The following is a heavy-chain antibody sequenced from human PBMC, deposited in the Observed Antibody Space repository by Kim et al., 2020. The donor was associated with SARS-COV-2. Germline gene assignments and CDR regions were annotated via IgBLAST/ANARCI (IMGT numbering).Heavy chain of an antibody. CDR1: GFTFSSYW. D-gene: IGHD2-2*01. CDR3: ARAYASAHYYGMDV. J-gene: IGHJ6*02. CDR2: INSDGSST. Sequence: GGSLRLSCAASGFTFSSYWMHYVRQVPGKGLMWVSRINSDGSSTSYADSVKGRFTISRDNAKNTLYLQMNSLRVEDTAVYYCARAYASAHYYGMDVWGQGTTVTVS. V-gene: IGHV3-74*01.